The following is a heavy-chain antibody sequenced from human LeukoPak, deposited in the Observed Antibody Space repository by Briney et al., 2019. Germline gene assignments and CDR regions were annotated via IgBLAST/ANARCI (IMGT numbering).Heavy chain of an antibody. D-gene: IGHD2-21*02. Sequence: GGSLRLSCAASGFTFSTYAMSWVRQAPGKGLEWVSHFGGSGGSIYYADPVKGRFTISRDNSKNTLYLQMNSLRAEDTAVYYCAKSDCGGDCHLLDYWGQGTLVTVSS. CDR1: GFTFSTYA. CDR3: AKSDCGGDCHLLDY. J-gene: IGHJ4*02. V-gene: IGHV3-23*01. CDR2: FGGSGGSI.